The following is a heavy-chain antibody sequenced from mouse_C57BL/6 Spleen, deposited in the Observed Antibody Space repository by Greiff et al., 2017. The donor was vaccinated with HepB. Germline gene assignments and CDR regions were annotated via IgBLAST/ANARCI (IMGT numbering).Heavy chain of an antibody. D-gene: IGHD1-1*01. CDR2: IYIGNGYT. J-gene: IGHJ1*03. CDR1: GYTFTSYG. CDR3: ARSTVVAHWYFDV. Sequence: EVKLVESGAELVRPGSSVKMSCKTSGYTFTSYGINWVKQRPGQGLEWIGYIYIGNGYTEYNEKFKGKATLTSDTSSSTAYMQLSSLTSEDSAIYFCARSTVVAHWYFDVWGTGTTVTVSS. V-gene: IGHV1-58*01.